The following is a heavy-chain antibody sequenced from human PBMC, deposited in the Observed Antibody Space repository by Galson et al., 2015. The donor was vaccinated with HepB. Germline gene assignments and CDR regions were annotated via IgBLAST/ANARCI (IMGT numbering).Heavy chain of an antibody. J-gene: IGHJ4*02. Sequence: SVKVSCKASGYTFTSYGISWVRQAPGQGLEWMGWISAYNGNTNYAQKLQGRVTMTTDTSTSTAYMELRSLRSDDTAVYYCARDLPPNRYCGGDCYLDYWGQGTLVTVSS. CDR2: ISAYNGNT. V-gene: IGHV1-18*01. D-gene: IGHD2-21*02. CDR1: GYTFTSYG. CDR3: ARDLPPNRYCGGDCYLDY.